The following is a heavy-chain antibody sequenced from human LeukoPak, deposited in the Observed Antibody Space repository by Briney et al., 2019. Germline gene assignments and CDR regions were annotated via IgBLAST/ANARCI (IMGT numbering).Heavy chain of an antibody. CDR2: IYHSGST. CDR3: ARDYPEYYDFWSGYYWPFDY. J-gene: IGHJ4*02. D-gene: IGHD3-3*01. CDR1: GYSISSGYY. V-gene: IGHV4-38-2*02. Sequence: SETLSLTCTVSGYSISSGYYWGWIRQPPGKGLEWIGSIYHSGSTYYNPSLKSRVSISVDTSKNQFSLKLSSVTAADTAVYYCARDYPEYYDFWSGYYWPFDYWGQGTLVTVSS.